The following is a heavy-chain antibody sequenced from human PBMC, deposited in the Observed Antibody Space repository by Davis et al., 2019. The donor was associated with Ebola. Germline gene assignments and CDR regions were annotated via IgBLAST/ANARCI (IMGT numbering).Heavy chain of an antibody. CDR2: INSDGSST. Sequence: GESLKISCAASGFTFSSYWMHWVRQAPGKGLVWVSRINSDGSSTSYADSVKGRFTISRDNAKNSLYLQMNSLRAEDTAVYYCARGARGYSGYDPYWYFDLWGRGTLVTVSS. CDR3: ARGARGYSGYDPYWYFDL. CDR1: GFTFSSYW. J-gene: IGHJ2*01. V-gene: IGHV3-74*01. D-gene: IGHD5-12*01.